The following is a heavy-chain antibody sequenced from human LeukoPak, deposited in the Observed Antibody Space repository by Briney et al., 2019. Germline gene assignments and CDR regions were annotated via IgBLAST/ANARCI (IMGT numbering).Heavy chain of an antibody. Sequence: HPGGSLRLSCAASGFTFSSYWMSWVRQAPGKGLEWMANIKQDGSEKYYVDSVKGRFTISRDNAKNSLYLQMNSLRAEDTAVYYCARDMTGTTKGLGYWGQGTLVTVSS. D-gene: IGHD1-20*01. CDR2: IKQDGSEK. V-gene: IGHV3-7*01. CDR3: ARDMTGTTKGLGY. CDR1: GFTFSSYW. J-gene: IGHJ4*02.